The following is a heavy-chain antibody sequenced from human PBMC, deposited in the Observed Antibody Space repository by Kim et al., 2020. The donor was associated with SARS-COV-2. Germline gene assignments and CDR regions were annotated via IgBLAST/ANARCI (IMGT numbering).Heavy chain of an antibody. CDR3: ARMNCPGGNCYAGPYYYGMDV. D-gene: IGHD2-15*01. V-gene: IGHV3-21*06. CDR2: ISSRRSDT. Sequence: GGSLRLSCEVSGFIVNTYSMNWVRQAPGKGLEWVSFISSRRSDTYYADSLKGRFTISRDNAKNSVYLQINSLRVEDTGVYYCARMNCPGGNCYAGPYYYGMDVGGQGTTVTVSS. J-gene: IGHJ6*02. CDR1: GFIVNTYS.